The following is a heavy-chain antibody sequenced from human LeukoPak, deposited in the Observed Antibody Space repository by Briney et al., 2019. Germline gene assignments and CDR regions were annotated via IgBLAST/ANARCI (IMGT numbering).Heavy chain of an antibody. CDR1: GFTFSSYA. CDR3: AKVDSYYYGSGSYERY. V-gene: IGHV3-23*01. D-gene: IGHD3-10*01. CDR2: ISGSGGST. Sequence: GGSLRLSCAASGFTFSSYAMSWVRQGLGRGLEGVSAISGSGGSTYYADSVKGRFTISRDNSKNTLYQQMNSLRAEDTAVYYCAKVDSYYYGSGSYERYWGQGTLVTVSS. J-gene: IGHJ4*02.